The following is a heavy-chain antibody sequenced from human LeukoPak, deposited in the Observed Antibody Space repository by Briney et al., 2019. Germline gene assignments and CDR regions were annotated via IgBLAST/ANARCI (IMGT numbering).Heavy chain of an antibody. CDR2: IWYNGSNK. Sequence: GGSLRLSCAASGFTFNTYGMHWARQAPGKGLEWVAVIWYNGSNKYYADSVKGRFTISRDNSKNTLYLQMNSLRAEDTAVYYCARGDSSGYYPSYFDYWGQGTLVTVSS. CDR3: ARGDSSGYYPSYFDY. J-gene: IGHJ4*02. D-gene: IGHD3-22*01. CDR1: GFTFNTYG. V-gene: IGHV3-33*01.